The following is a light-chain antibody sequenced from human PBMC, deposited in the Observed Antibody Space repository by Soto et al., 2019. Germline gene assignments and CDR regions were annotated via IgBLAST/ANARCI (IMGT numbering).Light chain of an antibody. V-gene: IGKV1-17*01. CDR2: AAS. J-gene: IGKJ1*01. CDR1: QGIRNE. CDR3: LQHNSYPQT. Sequence: DIQMTQSPSSLSASVGDRVTITCRASQGIRNELGWYQQKPGKAPKRLIYAASSLHSGVPSRFSGSGSGTEFTLTISSLKAEDFSTYYCLQHNSYPQTFGQGTKVELK.